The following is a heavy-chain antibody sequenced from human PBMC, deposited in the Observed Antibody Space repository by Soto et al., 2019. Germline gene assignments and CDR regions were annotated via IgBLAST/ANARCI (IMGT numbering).Heavy chain of an antibody. CDR3: ASGSRGYYDSSGYYPPFDY. Sequence: SVKVSCKASGGTFSSYAISWVRQAPGQGLEWMGGIIPIFGTANYAQKFQGRVTITADESTSTAYMELSSLRSEDTAVYYCASGSRGYYDSSGYYPPFDYWGQGTLVTVSS. CDR2: IIPIFGTA. J-gene: IGHJ4*02. D-gene: IGHD3-22*01. CDR1: GGTFSSYA. V-gene: IGHV1-69*13.